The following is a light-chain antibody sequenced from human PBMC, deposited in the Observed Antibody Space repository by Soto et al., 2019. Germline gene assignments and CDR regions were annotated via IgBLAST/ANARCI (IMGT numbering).Light chain of an antibody. J-gene: IGLJ2*01. V-gene: IGLV2-23*02. CDR3: CSYAGTSTLV. CDR1: SSDVGSYDL. Sequence: QSALTQPASVSGSPGQSITISCTGTSSDVGSYDLVSWYQQHPGKAPKLVIYEVRKRPSGLSNRFSGSKSGNTASLTISGLQAEDEADYYCCSYAGTSTLVFGGGTKLTVL. CDR2: EVR.